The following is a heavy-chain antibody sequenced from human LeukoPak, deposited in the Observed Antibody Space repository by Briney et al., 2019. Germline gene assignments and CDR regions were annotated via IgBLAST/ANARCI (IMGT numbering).Heavy chain of an antibody. V-gene: IGHV3-48*01. CDR1: GFTFSSYS. Sequence: PGGSLRLSCAASGFTFSSYSMNWVRQAPGKGLEWVSYISSSSSTIYYADSVKGRFTISRDNSKNTLYLQMNSLRAEDTAVYYCARTGRPYFGVVHYWDQGTLVTVSS. CDR2: ISSSSSTI. CDR3: ARTGRPYFGVVHY. D-gene: IGHD3-3*01. J-gene: IGHJ4*02.